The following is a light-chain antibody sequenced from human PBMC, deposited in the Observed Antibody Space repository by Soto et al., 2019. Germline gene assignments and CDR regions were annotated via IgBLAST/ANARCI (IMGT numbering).Light chain of an antibody. Sequence: IQMTQSPSSVSASIRDRVTITCRASQGISSWLAWFQQKPGKAPKRLIYSASNLQSGVPSRFSGSGSGTEFTLTISSLQPEDFATYYCLQHNIYPPTFGEGTKVDIK. CDR2: SAS. V-gene: IGKV1-17*03. CDR1: QGISSW. CDR3: LQHNIYPPT. J-gene: IGKJ4*01.